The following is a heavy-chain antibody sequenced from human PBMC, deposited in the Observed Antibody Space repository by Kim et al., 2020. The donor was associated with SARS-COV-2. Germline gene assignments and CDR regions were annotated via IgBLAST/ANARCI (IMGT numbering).Heavy chain of an antibody. CDR1: GFTFSSYE. J-gene: IGHJ4*02. CDR3: ARDSWNDLYYLDY. Sequence: GGSLRLSCAASGFTFSSYEMNWVRQAPGKGLEWVSYISSSGSTIYYADSLKGRFTTSRDNAKNSLYLQMTSLRAEEPAVYYCARDSWNDLYYLDYWGQGTLVTVSS. V-gene: IGHV3-48*03. CDR2: ISSSGSTI. D-gene: IGHD1-1*01.